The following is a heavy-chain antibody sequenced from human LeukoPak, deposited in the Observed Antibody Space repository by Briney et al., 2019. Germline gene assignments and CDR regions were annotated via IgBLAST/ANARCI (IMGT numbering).Heavy chain of an antibody. CDR1: GFTFSSYA. J-gene: IGHJ4*02. Sequence: GSLRLSCAASGFTFSSYAMHWVRQSPGKGLEWVALISYDGSNKYSADSVKGRFTISRDNSKNTLYLQMNTLRAKDTAVYYCARDRSSASARGFDYWGQGTLVTVSS. CDR3: ARDRSSASARGFDY. CDR2: ISYDGSNK. V-gene: IGHV3-30-3*01. D-gene: IGHD2-2*01.